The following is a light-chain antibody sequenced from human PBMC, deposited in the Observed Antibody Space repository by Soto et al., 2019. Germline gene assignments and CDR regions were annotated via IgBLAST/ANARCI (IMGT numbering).Light chain of an antibody. J-gene: IGLJ1*01. CDR2: EVT. CDR3: ISYTGSSTSYV. V-gene: IGLV2-14*01. CDR1: SSDVGSYNH. Sequence: QSALTQPASVSGSPGRSITISCSGTSSDVGSYNHVAWYQQFPGKTPKLIIYEVTYRPSGVSHRFSASKSGNTASLTISGLQAEDEADYYCISYTGSSTSYVFGTGTKVTVL.